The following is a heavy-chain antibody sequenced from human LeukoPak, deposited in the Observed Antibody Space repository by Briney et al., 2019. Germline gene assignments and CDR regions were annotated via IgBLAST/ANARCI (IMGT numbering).Heavy chain of an antibody. CDR1: GGSISSSSYY. V-gene: IGHV4-39*07. Sequence: SSETLSLTCTVSGGSISSSSYYWGWIRQPPGKGLEWIGSIYYSGSTYYNPSLKSRVTISVDTSKNQFSLKLSSVTAADTAVYYCARETGPDAFDIWGQGTMVTVSS. J-gene: IGHJ3*02. CDR3: ARETGPDAFDI. CDR2: IYYSGST.